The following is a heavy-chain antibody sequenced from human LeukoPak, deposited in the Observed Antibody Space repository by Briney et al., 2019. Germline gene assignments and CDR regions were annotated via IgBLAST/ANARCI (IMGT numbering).Heavy chain of an antibody. V-gene: IGHV4-39*07. Sequence: TSETLSLTCTVSGGSISSSSYYWGWIRQPPGKGLEWIGSIYYSGSTYYNPSLKSRVTISVDKSKNQFSLKLSSVTAADTAVYYCGAAGGVIGQIDYWGQGTLVTVSS. J-gene: IGHJ4*02. CDR3: GAAGGVIGQIDY. CDR1: GGSISSSSYY. D-gene: IGHD3-16*02. CDR2: IYYSGST.